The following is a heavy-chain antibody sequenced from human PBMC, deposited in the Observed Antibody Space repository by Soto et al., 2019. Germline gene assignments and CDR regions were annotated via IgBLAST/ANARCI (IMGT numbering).Heavy chain of an antibody. CDR2: ISSSGSTI. J-gene: IGHJ3*02. V-gene: IGHV3-48*03. Sequence: EVQLVESGGGLVQPGGSLRLSCAASGFTFSSYEMNWVRQAPGKGLEWVSYISSSGSTIYYADSVKGRFTISRDNAKNSLYLQMNSLRAEDTAVYYSASEGPYAFDIWGQGTMVTVSS. CDR3: ASEGPYAFDI. CDR1: GFTFSSYE.